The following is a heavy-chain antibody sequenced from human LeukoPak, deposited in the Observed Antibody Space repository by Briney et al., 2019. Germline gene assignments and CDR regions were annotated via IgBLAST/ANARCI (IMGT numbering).Heavy chain of an antibody. J-gene: IGHJ4*02. CDR1: GFTFSSYS. D-gene: IGHD2-2*02. CDR3: AKSEDIVVVPAAITY. CDR2: ISGSGGST. V-gene: IGHV3-23*01. Sequence: GGSLRLSCAASGFTFSSYSMNWVRQAPGKGLEWVSAISGSGGSTYYADSVKGRFTISRDNSKNTLYLQMNSLRAEDTAVYYCAKSEDIVVVPAAITYWGQGTLVTVSS.